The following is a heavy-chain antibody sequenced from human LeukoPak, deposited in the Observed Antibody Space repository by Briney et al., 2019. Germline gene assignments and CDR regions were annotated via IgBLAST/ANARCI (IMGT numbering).Heavy chain of an antibody. CDR2: IQFDGNDK. D-gene: IGHD2/OR15-2a*01. V-gene: IGHV3-30*02. Sequence: GGSLRLSCAASPFTFSSYGMHWVRQAPGKGLEWVAFIQFDGNDKFYADSVKGRFTISRDNSKNTLFLQMNSLRAEDTAVYYCRDPFDYWGQGTLVTVSS. CDR1: PFTFSSYG. CDR3: RDPFDY. J-gene: IGHJ4*02.